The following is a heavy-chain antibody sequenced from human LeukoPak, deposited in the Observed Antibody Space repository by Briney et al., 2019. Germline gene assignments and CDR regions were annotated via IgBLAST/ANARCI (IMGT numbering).Heavy chain of an antibody. CDR1: GGSFSGYY. V-gene: IGHV4-34*01. Sequence: SETLSLTCAVYGGSFSGYYWSWIRQPPGKGLEWIGEINHSGSTNYNPSLKSRVTISVDTSKNQFSLKLSSVTAADTAVYYCARGMSGWSLNYFDYWGQGTLVTVSS. J-gene: IGHJ4*02. D-gene: IGHD6-19*01. CDR3: ARGMSGWSLNYFDY. CDR2: INHSGST.